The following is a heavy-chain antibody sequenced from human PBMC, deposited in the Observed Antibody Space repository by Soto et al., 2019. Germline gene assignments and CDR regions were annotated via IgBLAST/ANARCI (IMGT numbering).Heavy chain of an antibody. CDR1: GDSVSSNSAA. V-gene: IGHV6-1*01. CDR2: TYYRSKWYN. D-gene: IGHD6-13*01. CDR3: ARGGVAATRGGWRYFDY. J-gene: IGHJ4*02. Sequence: QVQLQQSGPGLVKPSQTLSLTCAISGDSVSSNSAAWNWIRQSPSRGLEWLGRTYYRSKWYNDYAVSVKSRITINPDTSKNQFSLQLNSVTPEDTAVYYCARGGVAATRGGWRYFDYWGQGTLVTVSS.